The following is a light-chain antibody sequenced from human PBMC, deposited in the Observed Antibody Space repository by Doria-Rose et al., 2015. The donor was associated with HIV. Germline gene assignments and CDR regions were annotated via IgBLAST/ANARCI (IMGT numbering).Light chain of an antibody. CDR1: QSVSSN. V-gene: IGKV3-11*01. CDR3: QQRSNWPPIFT. CDR2: DAS. Sequence: PATLSLSPGERATLSCRASQSVSSNLAWYRQKPGQAPRLLIYDASNRATGIPARFSGSGSGTDFTLTISSLEPEDFAVYFCQQRSNWPPIFTFGPGTKVDI. J-gene: IGKJ3*01.